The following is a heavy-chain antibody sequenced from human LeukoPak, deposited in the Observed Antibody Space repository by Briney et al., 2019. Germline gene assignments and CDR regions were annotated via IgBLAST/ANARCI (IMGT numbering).Heavy chain of an antibody. CDR2: ISAYNGNT. V-gene: IGHV1-18*01. Sequence: ASVKVSCKASGYTFTSYGISWVRQAPGQGLEWMGWISAYNGNTNYAQKLQGRVTMTTDTSTSTAYMELRSLRSDDTAEYYCARAQYCSSTSCYTSEYFQHWGQGTLVTVSS. D-gene: IGHD2-2*02. CDR3: ARAQYCSSTSCYTSEYFQH. CDR1: GYTFTSYG. J-gene: IGHJ1*01.